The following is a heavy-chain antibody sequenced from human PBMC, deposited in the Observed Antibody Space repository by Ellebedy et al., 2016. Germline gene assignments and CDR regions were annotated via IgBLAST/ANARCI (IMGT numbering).Heavy chain of an antibody. CDR1: GGSISSYY. CDR3: ARFGIAASYFDY. Sequence: SETLSLTXTVSGGSISSYYWSWIRQPPGKGLEWIGEINHSGSTNYNPSLKSRVTISVDTSKNQFSLKLSSVTAADTAVYYCARFGIAASYFDYWGQGTLVTVSS. V-gene: IGHV4-34*01. CDR2: INHSGST. D-gene: IGHD6-6*01. J-gene: IGHJ4*02.